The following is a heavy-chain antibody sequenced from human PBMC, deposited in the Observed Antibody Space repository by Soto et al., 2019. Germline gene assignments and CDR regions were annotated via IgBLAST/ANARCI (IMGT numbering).Heavy chain of an antibody. V-gene: IGHV4-39*01. CDR2: VDYSGIT. D-gene: IGHD3-22*01. Sequence: SETLSLTCTVSGGSITRGNYNWGWIRQPPGKGLEWIGSVDYSGITHYNPSLEVRVSTSADTSRNQFSLKLNSVTAADTAVYFCARNGSYYARSGYIDYWGPGTLVTVSS. J-gene: IGHJ4*02. CDR1: GGSITRGNYN. CDR3: ARNGSYYARSGYIDY.